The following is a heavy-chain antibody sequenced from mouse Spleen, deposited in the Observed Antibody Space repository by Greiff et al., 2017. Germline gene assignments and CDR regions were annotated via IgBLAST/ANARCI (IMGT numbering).Heavy chain of an antibody. CDR1: GFSLTSYG. CDR2: IWRGGST. J-gene: IGHJ4*01. CDR3: AKNRRYGNYVEAMDY. D-gene: IGHD2-10*02. V-gene: IGHV2-5-1*01. Sequence: QVQLQQSGPSLVQPSQSLSITCTVSGFSLTSYGVHWVRQSPGKGLEWLGVIWRGGSTDYNAAFMSRLSITKDNSKSQVFFKMNSLQADDTAIYYCAKNRRYGNYVEAMDYWGQGTSVTVSS.